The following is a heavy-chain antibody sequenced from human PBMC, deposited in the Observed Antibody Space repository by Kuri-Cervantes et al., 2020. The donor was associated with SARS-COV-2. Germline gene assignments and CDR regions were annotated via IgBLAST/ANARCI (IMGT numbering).Heavy chain of an antibody. Sequence: ATVKVSCKASGGTFSSYAISWVRQAPGQGLEWMGWISAYNGNTNYAQKFQGRVTMTRDTSTSTVYMELSSLRSEDTAVYYCARGGFCGGDCSKGAFDIWGQGTMVTVSS. CDR3: ARGGFCGGDCSKGAFDI. CDR2: ISAYNGNT. J-gene: IGHJ3*02. D-gene: IGHD2-21*02. V-gene: IGHV1-18*01. CDR1: GGTFSSYA.